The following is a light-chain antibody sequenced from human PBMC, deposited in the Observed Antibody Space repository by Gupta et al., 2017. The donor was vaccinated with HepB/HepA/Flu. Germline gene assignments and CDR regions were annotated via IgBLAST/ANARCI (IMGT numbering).Light chain of an antibody. CDR3: NSCTSSLTHV. J-gene: IGLJ3*02. V-gene: IGLV2-14*03. CDR1: SSDVGGYDY. Sequence: QSALTQPASVSGSPGQSITISCTGTSSDVGGYDYVSWFQQPPGKVPRLIIYDVTNRPSGVAHRFSGSKSGNTASLTISGLQAEDEADYYCNSCTSSLTHVFGGGTKLTVL. CDR2: DVT.